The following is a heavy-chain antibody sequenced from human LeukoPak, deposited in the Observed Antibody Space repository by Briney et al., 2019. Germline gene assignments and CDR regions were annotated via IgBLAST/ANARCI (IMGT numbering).Heavy chain of an antibody. CDR2: ISSDSGTR. CDR1: GLTFSTYS. J-gene: IGHJ5*02. V-gene: IGHV3-48*01. D-gene: IGHD1-14*01. Sequence: GGSLRLSCGASGLTFSTYSMNWVRQAPGKGLEWVSYISSDSGTRYYADSVKGRFTISRDNAKNSLYLQMNSLRAEDTAVYYCARAAQPGFDPWGQGALVTVSS. CDR3: ARAAQPGFDP.